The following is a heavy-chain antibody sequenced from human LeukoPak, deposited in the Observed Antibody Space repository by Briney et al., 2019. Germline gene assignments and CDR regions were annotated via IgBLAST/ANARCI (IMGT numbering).Heavy chain of an antibody. D-gene: IGHD6-13*01. CDR3: ANGGSSGYSSSWLFDY. CDR2: INSDGSST. Sequence: GGSLRLSCAASGFTFSSYWMHWVRQAPGKGLVWVSRINSDGSSTSYADSVKGRFTISRDNAKNTLYLQMNSLRAEDTAVYYCANGGSSGYSSSWLFDYWGQGTLVTVSS. CDR1: GFTFSSYW. V-gene: IGHV3-74*01. J-gene: IGHJ4*02.